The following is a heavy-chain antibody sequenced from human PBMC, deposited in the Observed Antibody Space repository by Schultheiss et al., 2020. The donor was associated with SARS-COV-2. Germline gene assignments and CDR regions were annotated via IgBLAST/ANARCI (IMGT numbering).Heavy chain of an antibody. J-gene: IGHJ4*02. CDR2: IYYSGST. V-gene: IGHV4-31*03. D-gene: IGHD3-10*01. CDR1: GGSISSSSYY. CDR3: ARVLLWFGELSHFDY. Sequence: SETLSLTCTVSGGSISSSSYYWGWIRQPPGKALEWIGYIYYSGSTYYNPSLKSRVTISVDTSKNQFSLKLSSVTAADTAVYYCARVLLWFGELSHFDYWGQGTLVTVSS.